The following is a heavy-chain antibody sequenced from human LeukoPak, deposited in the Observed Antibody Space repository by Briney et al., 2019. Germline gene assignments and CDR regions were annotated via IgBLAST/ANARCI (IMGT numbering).Heavy chain of an antibody. V-gene: IGHV3-21*01. CDR3: ARRRYSGSSQHFDY. CDR1: GFSVSEYT. J-gene: IGHJ4*02. Sequence: TGGSLRLSCAASGFSVSEYTLNWVRQAPGKGLEWLSSISRSQTYTYYAESIKGRFTISKDHAKNSLYLQMNSLRGEDTGVYYCARRRYSGSSQHFDYWGQGTLVTVSS. D-gene: IGHD1-26*01. CDR2: ISRSQTYT.